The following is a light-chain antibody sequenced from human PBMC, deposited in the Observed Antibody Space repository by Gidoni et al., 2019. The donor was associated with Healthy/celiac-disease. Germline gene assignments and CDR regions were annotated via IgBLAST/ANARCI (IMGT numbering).Light chain of an antibody. V-gene: IGKV1-39*01. Sequence: DIQMTQSPSSLSASVGDRVTITCRASQSISSYLNWYQQKPGKAPKVLIYAASSLQSGVPSRFSGSRSGTDFTLTISSLQPEDFATYYCQQSYSTPWTFXXXTKVEIK. CDR1: QSISSY. J-gene: IGKJ1*01. CDR3: QQSYSTPWT. CDR2: AAS.